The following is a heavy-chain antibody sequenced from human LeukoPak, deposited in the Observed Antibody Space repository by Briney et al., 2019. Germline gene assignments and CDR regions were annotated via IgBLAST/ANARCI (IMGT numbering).Heavy chain of an antibody. CDR3: ARYLPSSGWFHYFDY. CDR2: IYYSGST. J-gene: IGHJ4*02. CDR1: GGSISSYY. D-gene: IGHD6-19*01. V-gene: IGHV4-59*01. Sequence: PSGTLSLTCTVSGGSISSYYWSWIRQPPGKGLEWIGYIYYSGSTNYNPSLKSRVTISVDTSKNQFSLKLSSVTAADTAVYYCARYLPSSGWFHYFDYWGQGTLVTVSS.